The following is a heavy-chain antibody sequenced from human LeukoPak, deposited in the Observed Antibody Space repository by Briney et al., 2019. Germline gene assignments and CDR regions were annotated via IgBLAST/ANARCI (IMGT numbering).Heavy chain of an antibody. V-gene: IGHV4-39*01. D-gene: IGHD2-2*02. CDR1: GGSISSSSYY. CDR3: SGVVPAAIRGDY. Sequence: PSEILSLNCTVSGGSISSSSYYWGWIRQPPGKGMEWIGSIYYSGSTYYNPSLKSRVTISVDTSKNQFSLKLSSVTAADTAVYYCSGVVPAAIRGDYWGQGTLVTVSS. J-gene: IGHJ4*02. CDR2: IYYSGST.